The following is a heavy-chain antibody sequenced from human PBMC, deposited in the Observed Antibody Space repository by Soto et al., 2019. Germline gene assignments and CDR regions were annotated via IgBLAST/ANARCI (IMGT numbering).Heavy chain of an antibody. J-gene: IGHJ6*03. CDR1: GGSFGGYY. CDR3: ARGGIEEGYYYMDA. V-gene: IGHV4-34*01. CDR2: INHSGST. Sequence: SETLSLTCAVYGGSFGGYYWSWIRQPPGKGLEWIGEINHSGSTTYNPSLKSRVTISVDTSKNQFSLKLSSVTAADTAVYYCARGGIEEGYYYMDAWGKENTVT.